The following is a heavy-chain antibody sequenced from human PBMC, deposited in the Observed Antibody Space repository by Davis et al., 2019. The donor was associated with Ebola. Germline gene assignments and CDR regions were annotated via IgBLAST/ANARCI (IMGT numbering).Heavy chain of an antibody. J-gene: IGHJ4*02. CDR2: IIPIFGTA. D-gene: IGHD1-26*01. CDR3: ATEWELLHYFDY. Sequence: SVKVSCKASGGTFSSYAISWVRQAPGQGLEWMGGIIPIFGTANYAQKFQGRVTITADESTSTAYMELSSLRSEDTAVYYCATEWELLHYFDYWGQGTLVTVSS. V-gene: IGHV1-69*13. CDR1: GGTFSSYA.